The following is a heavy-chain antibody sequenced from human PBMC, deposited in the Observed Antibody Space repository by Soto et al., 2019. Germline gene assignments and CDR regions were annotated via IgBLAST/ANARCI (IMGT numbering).Heavy chain of an antibody. CDR1: GDSVSSNSAA. CDR2: TYYRSRWYN. V-gene: IGHV6-1*01. J-gene: IGHJ4*02. Sequence: SQTLSLTCAISGDSVSSNSAAWQWIRQSPSRGLEWLGRTYYRSRWYNDYSLSLKSRITINPDPSTNQFSLHLSSVTPDDTAVYYSVRYNIVRTLDLFASSGQGTLVTVSS. D-gene: IGHD3-16*02. CDR3: VRYNIVRTLDLFAS.